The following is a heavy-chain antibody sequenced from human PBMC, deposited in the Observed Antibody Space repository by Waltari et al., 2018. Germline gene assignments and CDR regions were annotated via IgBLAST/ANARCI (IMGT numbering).Heavy chain of an antibody. V-gene: IGHV4-39*07. CDR3: ASFIAARTDY. J-gene: IGHJ4*02. CDR2: IYYSGSP. D-gene: IGHD6-25*01. Sequence: QLQLQESGPGLVKPSETLSLTCTVSGGSISSSSYYWGWIRQPPGKGLEWIGSIYYSGSPYYNPSLKSRVTISVDTSKTQFSLKLSSVTAADTAVYYCASFIAARTDYWGQGTLVTVSS. CDR1: GGSISSSSYY.